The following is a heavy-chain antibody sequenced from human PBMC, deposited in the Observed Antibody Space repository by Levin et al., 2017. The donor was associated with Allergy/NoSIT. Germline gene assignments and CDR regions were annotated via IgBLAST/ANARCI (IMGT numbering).Heavy chain of an antibody. CDR2: ISGSGGTT. J-gene: IGHJ4*02. D-gene: IGHD2-15*01. Sequence: GESLKISCAASGFTFSSSAMSWVRQAPGKWLEWVSTISGSGGTTYYPDPVKGRFTISRDNSKNTLYLQMNSLRAEDTAVYYCASCSGGSCYRGPNLDYWGQGTLVTVSS. V-gene: IGHV3-23*01. CDR3: ASCSGGSCYRGPNLDY. CDR1: GFTFSSSA.